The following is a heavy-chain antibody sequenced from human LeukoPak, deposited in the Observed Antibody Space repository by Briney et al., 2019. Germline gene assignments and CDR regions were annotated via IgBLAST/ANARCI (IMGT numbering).Heavy chain of an antibody. J-gene: IGHJ5*02. D-gene: IGHD3-3*01. V-gene: IGHV4-39*01. CDR3: ASSYYDFWSGYYTGFGWFDP. Sequence: SETLSLTCTVSGGSVSSSSYYWGWIRQPPGKGLEWIGSIYYSGSTYYNPSLKSRVTISVDTSKNQSSLKLSSVTAADTAVYYCASSYYDFWSGYYTGFGWFDPWGQGTLVTVSS. CDR2: IYYSGST. CDR1: GGSVSSSSYY.